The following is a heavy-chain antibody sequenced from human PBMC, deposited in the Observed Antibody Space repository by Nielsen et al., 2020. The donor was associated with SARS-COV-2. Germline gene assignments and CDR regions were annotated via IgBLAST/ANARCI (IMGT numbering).Heavy chain of an antibody. Sequence: GESLKISCAASGFSFSSYEMSWVRQAPGKGLEWVSYIGRSGSTIYYAGSVKGRFTISRDNAKNSLYLQMNSLRAEDTAIYYCASPETAYWGQGTLVTVSS. CDR2: IGRSGSTI. D-gene: IGHD1-14*01. CDR3: ASPETAY. CDR1: GFSFSSYE. J-gene: IGHJ4*02. V-gene: IGHV3-48*03.